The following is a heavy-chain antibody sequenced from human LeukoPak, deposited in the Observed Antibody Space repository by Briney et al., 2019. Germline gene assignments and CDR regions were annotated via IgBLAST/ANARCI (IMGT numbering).Heavy chain of an antibody. CDR3: ARVSVVYGMDV. Sequence: SETLSLTCTVSGGSVSSGSYYWSWIRQPPGKGLEWIGYMYYTGSTNYNPSLKSRVTILLATSKNQFSLKLSSVTAADTAVYYCARVSVVYGMDVWGRGTTVTVSS. CDR2: MYYTGST. CDR1: GGSVSSGSYY. J-gene: IGHJ6*02. V-gene: IGHV4-61*01.